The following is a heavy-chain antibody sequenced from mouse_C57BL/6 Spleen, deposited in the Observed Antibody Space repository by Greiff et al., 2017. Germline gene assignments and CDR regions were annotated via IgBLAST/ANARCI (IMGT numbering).Heavy chain of an antibody. Sequence: VQLQQPGAELVMPGASVKLSCKASGYTFTSYWMHWVKQRPGQGLEWIGEIDPSDSYTNYNQKFKGKSTLTVDKSYSTACMQLSSLTSEDSAVYYCARGYYGSSIDYWGQGTTLTVSS. CDR2: IDPSDSYT. V-gene: IGHV1-69*01. CDR1: GYTFTSYW. J-gene: IGHJ2*01. CDR3: ARGYYGSSIDY. D-gene: IGHD1-1*01.